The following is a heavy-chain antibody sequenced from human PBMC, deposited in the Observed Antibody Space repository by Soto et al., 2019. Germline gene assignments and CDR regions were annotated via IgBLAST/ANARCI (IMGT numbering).Heavy chain of an antibody. V-gene: IGHV3-23*01. J-gene: IGHJ6*03. CDR2: ISGSGGST. D-gene: IGHD5-12*01. CDR3: AKGYSGYDPHLSYYYYMDV. CDR1: GFTFSSYA. Sequence: GGSLRLSCAASGFTFSSYAMSWVRQAPGKGLEWVSAISGSGGSTYYADSVKGRFTISRDNSKNTLYLQMNSLRAEDTAVYYCAKGYSGYDPHLSYYYYMDVWGKGTTVTVSS.